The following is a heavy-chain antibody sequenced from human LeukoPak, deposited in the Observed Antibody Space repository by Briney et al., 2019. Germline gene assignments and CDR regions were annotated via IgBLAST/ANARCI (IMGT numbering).Heavy chain of an antibody. V-gene: IGHV3-30*04. D-gene: IGHD2-8*01. CDR2: LAYDGTNQ. Sequence: PERSLRLSCATSGFTFNIYAMHWVRHAPGKGLEWVALLAYDGTNQYYADSVKGRFTISRDNSKNTVYLQMTNLRPEDAAVYYCAKGGPLGDTNRFDQWGQGTLVSVSS. CDR3: AKGGPLGDTNRFDQ. CDR1: GFTFNIYA. J-gene: IGHJ4*02.